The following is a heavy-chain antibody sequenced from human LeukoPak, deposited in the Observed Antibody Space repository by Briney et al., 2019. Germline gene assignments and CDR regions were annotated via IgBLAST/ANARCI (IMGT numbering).Heavy chain of an antibody. D-gene: IGHD1-26*01. CDR1: GFTFSSYA. J-gene: IGHJ6*02. V-gene: IGHV4-39*07. CDR3: ARVLSGSYFYYYYGMDV. Sequence: GSLRLSCAASGFTFSSYAMSWIRQPPGKGLEWIGSIYYSGNTYYNPSLRSRVTISLDTPKNQFSLKLSSVTAADTAVYYCARVLSGSYFYYYYGMDVWGQGTTVTVSS. CDR2: IYYSGNT.